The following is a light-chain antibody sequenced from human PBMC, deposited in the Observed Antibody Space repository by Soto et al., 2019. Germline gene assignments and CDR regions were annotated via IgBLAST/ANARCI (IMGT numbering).Light chain of an antibody. CDR1: HIGSKS. J-gene: IGLJ3*02. V-gene: IGLV3-21*04. CDR3: QVWYTSSDPSGV. CDR2: YAS. Sequence: SYVLTQPPSVSVAPGKTARITCGGNHIGSKSVHWYQQRPGQAPVLVIYYASDRPSGIPERFSGSNSENTATLSISRVEAGDEADYYCQVWYTSSDPSGVFGGGTKVTVL.